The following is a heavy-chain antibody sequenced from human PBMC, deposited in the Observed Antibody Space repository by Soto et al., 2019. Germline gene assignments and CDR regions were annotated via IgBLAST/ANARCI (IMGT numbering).Heavy chain of an antibody. CDR1: GGSISSGDYY. CDR2: IYYSGST. CDR3: ARVRRPRDFADYYGSGSTGWFDP. J-gene: IGHJ5*02. Sequence: SETLSLTCTVSGGSISSGDYYWSWIRQPPGKGLEWIGYIYYSGSTYYNPSLKSRVTISVDTSKNQFSLKLSSVTAADTAVYYCARVRRPRDFADYYGSGSTGWFDPWGQGTLVTVSS. D-gene: IGHD3-10*01. V-gene: IGHV4-30-4*01.